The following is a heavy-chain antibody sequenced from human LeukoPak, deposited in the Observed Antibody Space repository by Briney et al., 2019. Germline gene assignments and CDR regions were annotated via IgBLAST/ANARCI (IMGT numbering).Heavy chain of an antibody. Sequence: PSETLSLTCAVYGGSFSGYYWSWIRQPPGKGLERIGEINHSGSTNYNPSLKSRVTISVDTSKNQFSLKLSSVTAADTAVYYCARGLRVIDYWGQGTLVTVSS. CDR1: GGSFSGYY. D-gene: IGHD3-16*02. CDR2: INHSGST. J-gene: IGHJ4*02. V-gene: IGHV4-34*01. CDR3: ARGLRVIDY.